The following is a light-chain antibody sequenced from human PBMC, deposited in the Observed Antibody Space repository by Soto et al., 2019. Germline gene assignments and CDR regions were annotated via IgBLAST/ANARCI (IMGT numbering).Light chain of an antibody. CDR1: SSNIGAGYE. J-gene: IGLJ1*01. CDR3: QSYDSSLSGYV. Sequence: QSVLTQPPSVSEAPGQRVTISCTGSSSNIGAGYEAHWYQQVPGTAPKLLIYENNNRPSGVPDRFCGSKSGTSASLAITGFQAGDEAEYYCQSYDSSLSGYVFGTGTKVTVL. V-gene: IGLV1-40*01. CDR2: ENN.